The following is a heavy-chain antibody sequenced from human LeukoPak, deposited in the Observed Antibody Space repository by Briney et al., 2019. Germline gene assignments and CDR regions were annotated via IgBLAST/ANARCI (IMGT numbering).Heavy chain of an antibody. V-gene: IGHV3-30*02. CDR2: IRFVGSNK. J-gene: IGHJ3*02. CDR3: AKDLHYYDSTGEDAFDI. D-gene: IGHD3-22*01. CDR1: GCTFSNYG. Sequence: GGALRLSCGGSGCTFSNYGLLWVGQAPARGLEGVAFIRFVGSNKYYADSVKGRFTISRDNSKNTLYLQMNSLRAEDTAVYYCAKDLHYYDSTGEDAFDIWGQGTMVTVSS.